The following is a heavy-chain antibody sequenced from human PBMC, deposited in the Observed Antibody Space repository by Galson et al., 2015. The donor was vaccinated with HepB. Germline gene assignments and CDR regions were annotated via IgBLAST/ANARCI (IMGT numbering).Heavy chain of an antibody. CDR1: GGSITSTNW. CDR2: IYHTGAT. D-gene: IGHD6-13*01. V-gene: IGHV4-4*02. CDR3: TRGPSSSWSFDY. Sequence: ETLSLTCAVSGGSITSTNWWSWVRQPPGKGLEWIGEIYHTGATNYNPSLKSRVTMSVDNSKNHFSLKLSSVTAADTAVYYCTRGPSSSWSFDYWGQGTLVTVSS. J-gene: IGHJ4*02.